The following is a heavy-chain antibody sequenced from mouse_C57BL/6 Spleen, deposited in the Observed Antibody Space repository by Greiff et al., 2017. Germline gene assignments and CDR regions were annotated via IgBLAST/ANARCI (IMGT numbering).Heavy chain of an antibody. CDR1: GYTFTSYW. Sequence: VQLQQPGAELVKPGASVKLSCKASGYTFTSYWMHWVKQRPGQGLEWIGMIHPNSGSTNYNEKFKSKATLTVDKSSSTAYMQLSSLTSEDSAVYYCARSYDYDEGSYAMDYWGQGTSVTVSS. J-gene: IGHJ4*01. CDR2: IHPNSGST. V-gene: IGHV1-64*01. CDR3: ARSYDYDEGSYAMDY. D-gene: IGHD2-4*01.